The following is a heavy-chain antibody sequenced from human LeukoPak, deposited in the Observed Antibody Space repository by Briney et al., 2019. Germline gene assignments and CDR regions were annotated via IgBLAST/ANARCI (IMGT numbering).Heavy chain of an antibody. Sequence: SETLSLTCTVSGGSISSSSYYWGWIRQPPGKGLEWIGSIYYSGSTYYNPSLKSRVTISVDTSKNQFPLKLSSVTAADTAVYYCATGSPSDYWGQGTLVTVSS. J-gene: IGHJ4*02. V-gene: IGHV4-39*06. CDR1: GGSISSSSYY. CDR3: ATGSPSDY. CDR2: IYYSGST.